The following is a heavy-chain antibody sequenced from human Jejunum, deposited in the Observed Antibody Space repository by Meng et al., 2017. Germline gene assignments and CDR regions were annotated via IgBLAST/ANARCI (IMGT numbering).Heavy chain of an antibody. V-gene: IGHV1-2*06. D-gene: IGHD1-26*01. Sequence: QVQLVQSAAEVKEPGASVKVSCKASGYPFTDYYLYWVRQAPGQGLEWMGRINTRTGGTIYTQKLYGRVTMTRDTSISTAYMELSRLRSDDTAVYYCARELISYAFDYWGQGSLVTVSS. CDR1: GYPFTDYY. CDR2: INTRTGGT. J-gene: IGHJ4*02. CDR3: ARELISYAFDY.